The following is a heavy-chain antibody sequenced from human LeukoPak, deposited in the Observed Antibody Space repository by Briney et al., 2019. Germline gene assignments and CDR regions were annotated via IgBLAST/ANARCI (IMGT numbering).Heavy chain of an antibody. V-gene: IGHV3-53*01. Sequence: GGSLRLSCAASGFTVSSNYMSWVRQAPGKGLEWVSVIYSGGSTYHADSVKGRFTISRDNSKNTLYLQMNSLRAEDTAVYYCAREYYYGSGSYGWGQGTLVTVSS. CDR3: AREYYYGSGSYG. D-gene: IGHD3-10*01. J-gene: IGHJ4*02. CDR2: IYSGGST. CDR1: GFTVSSNY.